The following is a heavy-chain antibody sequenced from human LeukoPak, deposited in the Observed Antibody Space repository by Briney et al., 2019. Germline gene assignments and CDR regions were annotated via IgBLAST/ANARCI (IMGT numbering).Heavy chain of an antibody. CDR1: GGSISSSSYY. CDR2: IYYSGST. CDR3: ARQRGGYDFWSGRDLYYFDY. J-gene: IGHJ4*02. Sequence: SETLSLTCTVSGGSISSSSYYWGWIRQPPGKGLEWIGSIYYSGSTYYNPSPKSRVTISVDTSKNQFSLELSSVTAADTAVYYCARQRGGYDFWSGRDLYYFDYWGQGTLVTVSS. D-gene: IGHD3-3*01. V-gene: IGHV4-39*01.